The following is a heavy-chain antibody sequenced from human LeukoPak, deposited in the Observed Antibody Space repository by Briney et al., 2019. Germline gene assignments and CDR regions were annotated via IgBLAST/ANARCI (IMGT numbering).Heavy chain of an antibody. V-gene: IGHV3-7*01. CDR3: ANNDILRYFD. D-gene: IGHD3-9*01. CDR1: GFTFSTYS. CDR2: VKLDGSEK. Sequence: GGSLRLSCAAPGFTFSTYSMNWVRQAPGKGLEWVANVKLDGSEKYYVDSVKGRFTISRDNAKSSPYLQLNSLRAEDTAVYCCANNDILRYFDWGQGTLVTVSS. J-gene: IGHJ4*02.